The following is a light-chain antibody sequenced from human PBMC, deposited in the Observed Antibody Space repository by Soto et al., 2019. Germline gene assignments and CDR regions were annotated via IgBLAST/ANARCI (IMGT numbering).Light chain of an antibody. CDR2: DVT. Sequence: QSALTQPRSVSGSPGQSVTVSCTGTSSDVGGYNYVSWYQHHPGKAPKLIVYDVTQWPSGIPDRFSGSKSGNTASLTISGLQPDEEADYHCTSYKRSSTLDVFGTGTKLTVL. V-gene: IGLV2-11*01. CDR1: SSDVGGYNY. CDR3: TSYKRSSTLDV. J-gene: IGLJ1*01.